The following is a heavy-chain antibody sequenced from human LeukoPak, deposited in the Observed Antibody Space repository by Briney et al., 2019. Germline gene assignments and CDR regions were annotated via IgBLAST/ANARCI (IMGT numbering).Heavy chain of an antibody. D-gene: IGHD3-10*01. Sequence: PGGSLRLSCAASGFTFSSYSMNWVRQAPGKGLEWVSSISSSSSYIYYADSVKGRFTISRDNAKNSLYLQMNSLRAEDTAVYYCARRLLWFGEFLGYWGQGTLVTVSS. CDR2: ISSSSSYI. CDR1: GFTFSSYS. J-gene: IGHJ4*02. CDR3: ARRLLWFGEFLGY. V-gene: IGHV3-21*01.